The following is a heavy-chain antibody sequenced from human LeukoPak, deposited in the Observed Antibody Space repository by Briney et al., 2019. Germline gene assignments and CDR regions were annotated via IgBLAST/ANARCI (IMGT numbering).Heavy chain of an antibody. J-gene: IGHJ4*02. CDR2: IIPIFGIA. V-gene: IGHV1-69*04. D-gene: IGHD1-26*01. Sequence: ASVKASCKASGGTFSSYAISWVRQAPGQGLEWMGRIIPIFGIANYAQKFQGRVTITADKSTSTAYMELSSLRSEDTAVYYCARDARELPFDYWGQGTLVTVSS. CDR1: GGTFSSYA. CDR3: ARDARELPFDY.